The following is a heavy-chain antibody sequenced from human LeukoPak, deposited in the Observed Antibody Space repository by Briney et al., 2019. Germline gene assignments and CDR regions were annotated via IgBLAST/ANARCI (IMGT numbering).Heavy chain of an antibody. Sequence: SETLSLTCTVSGGSISSYYWSWIRQPPGKGLEWIGYIYYSGSTNYNPSLKSRVTISVDTSKNQFSLKLSSVTAADTAVYYCARSPRYYDSSGYYYARLSWFDPWGQGTLVTVSS. V-gene: IGHV4-59*01. CDR2: IYYSGST. CDR3: ARSPRYYDSSGYYYARLSWFDP. CDR1: GGSISSYY. J-gene: IGHJ5*02. D-gene: IGHD3-22*01.